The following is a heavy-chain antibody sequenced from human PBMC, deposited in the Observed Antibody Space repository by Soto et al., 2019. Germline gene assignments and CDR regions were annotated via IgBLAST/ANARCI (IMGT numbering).Heavy chain of an antibody. D-gene: IGHD3-3*01. V-gene: IGHV3-23*01. CDR1: GFTFSSYA. J-gene: IGHJ6*02. CDR2: ISGSGGST. CDR3: ARGIFGVPYYYGMDV. Sequence: GSLRLSCAASGFTFSSYAMSWVRQAPGKGLEWVSAISGSGGSTYYADSVKGRFTISRDNSKNTLYLQMNSLRAEDTAVYYCARGIFGVPYYYGMDVWGQGTTVTVSS.